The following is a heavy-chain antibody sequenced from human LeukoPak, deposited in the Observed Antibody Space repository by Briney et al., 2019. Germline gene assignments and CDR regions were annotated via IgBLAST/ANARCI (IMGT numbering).Heavy chain of an antibody. V-gene: IGHV1-18*01. Sequence: ASVKVSCKASGYTFTSYGISWVRQAPGQGLEWMGWISAYNGNTNYAQKFQGRVTMTRDTSISTAYMELSRLRSDDTAVYYCARDRAGYCSSRSCSQGGFDIWGQGTMVTVSS. CDR2: ISAYNGNT. CDR3: ARDRAGYCSSRSCSQGGFDI. D-gene: IGHD2-2*01. CDR1: GYTFTSYG. J-gene: IGHJ3*02.